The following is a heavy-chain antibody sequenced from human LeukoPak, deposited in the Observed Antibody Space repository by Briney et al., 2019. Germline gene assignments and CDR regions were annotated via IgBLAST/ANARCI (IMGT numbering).Heavy chain of an antibody. CDR1: GFTFSDYW. V-gene: IGHV3-74*03. CDR2: ITHGGDSA. D-gene: IGHD2/OR15-2a*01. Sequence: GVSLRLSCQASGFTFSDYWIHWVRQAPGKGLVWVSRITHGGDSAEYAGSVEGRFTTSRDNAKNTVYLQLNSLRAEDTAVYYCARDSGVSTPLNHWGQGALVTVSS. J-gene: IGHJ4*02. CDR3: ARDSGVSTPLNH.